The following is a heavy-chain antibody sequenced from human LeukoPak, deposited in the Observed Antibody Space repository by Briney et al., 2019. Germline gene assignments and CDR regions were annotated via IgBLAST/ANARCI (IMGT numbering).Heavy chain of an antibody. CDR3: AHGSVVPAAHNWFDP. Sequence: SVKVSCKASEGTFSSYAITGVRQAPGQGLNWLGRIIPIFGTANYAQKFQGRVTITTDESTSTAYMELSSLRSEDTAVYYCAHGSVVPAAHNWFDPWGQGTLVTVSS. V-gene: IGHV1-69*05. CDR1: EGTFSSYA. D-gene: IGHD2-2*01. CDR2: IIPIFGTA. J-gene: IGHJ5*02.